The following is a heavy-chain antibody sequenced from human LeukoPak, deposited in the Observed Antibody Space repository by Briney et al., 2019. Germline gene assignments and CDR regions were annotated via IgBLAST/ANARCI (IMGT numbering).Heavy chain of an antibody. CDR3: ARTYYDTSGYFYFDY. CDR2: MFHSGIT. V-gene: IGHV4-59*01. CDR1: GGSITSYY. Sequence: SETLSLTYSVSGGSITSYYWSWVRQPPGKGLEWIGYMFHSGITNYNPSLKSRVTISVDTSKNQFSLKLSSVTAADTAVYYCARTYYDTSGYFYFDYWGQGTLVTVSS. D-gene: IGHD3-22*01. J-gene: IGHJ4*02.